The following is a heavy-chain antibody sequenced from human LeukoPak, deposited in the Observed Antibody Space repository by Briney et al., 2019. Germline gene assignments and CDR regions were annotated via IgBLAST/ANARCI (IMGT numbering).Heavy chain of an antibody. J-gene: IGHJ5*02. CDR2: MNPNTGKS. CDR1: GYTFANYD. D-gene: IGHD2-2*01. Sequence: ASVKVSCKASGYTFANYDMNWVRQAAGQGLEWMAWMNPNTGKSGFAQRFQGRITLTRDTSIDTAYMELSSLGPEDTAVYYCARKSCTSTSCLHPWGQGTLVTVSS. CDR3: ARKSCTSTSCLHP. V-gene: IGHV1-8*01.